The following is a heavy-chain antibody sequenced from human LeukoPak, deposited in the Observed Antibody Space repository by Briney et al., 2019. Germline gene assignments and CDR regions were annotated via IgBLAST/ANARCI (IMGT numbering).Heavy chain of an antibody. CDR1: GFTFSSYS. D-gene: IGHD3-3*01. V-gene: IGHV3-21*01. J-gene: IGHJ6*03. Sequence: PGGSLRLSCAASGFTFSSYSMNWVRQAPGKGLEWVSSISSSSSYIYYADSVKGRFTISRDNAKNSLYLQMNSLRAEDTAVYYCARGGSGPYYYYYYMGVWGKGTTVTVSS. CDR3: ARGGSGPYYYYYYMGV. CDR2: ISSSSSYI.